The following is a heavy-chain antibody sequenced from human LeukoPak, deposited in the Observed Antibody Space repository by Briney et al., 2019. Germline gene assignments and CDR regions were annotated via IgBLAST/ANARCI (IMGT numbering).Heavy chain of an antibody. V-gene: IGHV4-38-2*02. CDR1: GYSSSSGYY. CDR2: IYHSGST. CDR3: ARDLSSAWFYY. Sequence: SETLSLTCSVSGYSSSSGYYWGWISQPPGKGLEWIGSIYHSGSTYHNLSLKTRVTLSVDTSKNQFSLKLGSVTAADTAVYYCARDLSSAWFYYWGQGTLVTVSS. D-gene: IGHD6-25*01. J-gene: IGHJ4*02.